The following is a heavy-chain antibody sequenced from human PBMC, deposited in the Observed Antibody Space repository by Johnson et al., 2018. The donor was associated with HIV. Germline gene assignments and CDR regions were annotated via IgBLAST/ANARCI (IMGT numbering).Heavy chain of an antibody. V-gene: IGHV3-66*02. CDR3: ARDLVRASHACDI. CDR1: GFTVSNNF. CDR2: IYSGGST. J-gene: IGHJ3*02. D-gene: IGHD2-8*02. Sequence: VQLVESGGGVVRPGASLRLSCVASGFTVSNNFMSWVRQAPGKVLEWVSVIYSGGSTYYADSVKGRFTISRDNSKTTLYLQMNSLRAEDTSGCYGARDLVRASHACDIWGQGTMVTVSS.